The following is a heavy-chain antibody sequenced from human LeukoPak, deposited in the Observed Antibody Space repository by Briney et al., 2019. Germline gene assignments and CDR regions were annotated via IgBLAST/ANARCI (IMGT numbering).Heavy chain of an antibody. D-gene: IGHD6-13*01. V-gene: IGHV5-51*01. CDR2: IYPGDSDT. Sequence: GESLKIFCKGSGYSFTYYWIGWVRQMPGKGLEWMGIIYPGDSDTRYSPSFQGQVTISADKSISTAYLQLSSLKASDTAMYYCARQDGSSWYYFDYWGQGTLVTVSS. J-gene: IGHJ4*02. CDR3: ARQDGSSWYYFDY. CDR1: GYSFTYYW.